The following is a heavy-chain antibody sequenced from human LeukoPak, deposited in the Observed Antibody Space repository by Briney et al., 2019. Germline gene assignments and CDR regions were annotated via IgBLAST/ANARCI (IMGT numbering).Heavy chain of an antibody. CDR3: ARDPDLRRGFDGEGY. CDR1: GFTFSSYW. V-gene: IGHV3-7*05. J-gene: IGHJ4*02. D-gene: IGHD3-10*01. CDR2: VNQDGRQK. Sequence: QPGGSLRLSCAASGFTFSSYWMSGVRQAPGKGLEWVANVNQDGRQKNYVDSVRGRFTISRDNVKNSLYLQMNSLRAEDTAVYYCARDPDLRRGFDGEGYWGQGTLVTVSS.